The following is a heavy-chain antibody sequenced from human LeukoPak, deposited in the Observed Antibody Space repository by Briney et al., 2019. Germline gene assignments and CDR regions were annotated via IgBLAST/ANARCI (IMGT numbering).Heavy chain of an antibody. V-gene: IGHV3-66*01. CDR3: AKVAEVGATGYYYYMDV. D-gene: IGHD1-26*01. CDR1: GFTVSSNY. Sequence: PGGSLRLSCAASGFTVSSNYMNWVRQAPGKGLEWVSVIYSSGSTYYADSVKGRFTISRDNSKNTLYLQMNSLRAEDTAVYYCAKVAEVGATGYYYYMDVWGKGTTVTISS. J-gene: IGHJ6*03. CDR2: IYSSGST.